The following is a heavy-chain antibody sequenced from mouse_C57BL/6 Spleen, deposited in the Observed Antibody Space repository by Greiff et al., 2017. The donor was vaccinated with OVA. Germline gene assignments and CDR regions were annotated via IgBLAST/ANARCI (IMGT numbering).Heavy chain of an antibody. CDR1: GYTFTDYE. CDR2: IDPETGGT. CDR3: TRRRVTGLYYFDY. J-gene: IGHJ2*01. V-gene: IGHV1-15*01. Sequence: VKLVESGAELVRPGASVTLSCKASGYTFTDYEMHWVKQTPVHGLEWIGAIDPETGGTAYNQKFKGKAILTADKSSSTAYMELRSLTSEDSAVYYCTRRRVTGLYYFDYWGQGTTLTVSS. D-gene: IGHD2-1*01.